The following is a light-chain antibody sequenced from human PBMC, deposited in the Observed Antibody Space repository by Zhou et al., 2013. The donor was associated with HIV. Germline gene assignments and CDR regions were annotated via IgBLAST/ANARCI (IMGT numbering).Light chain of an antibody. Sequence: DIQMTQSPSTLSASVGDRVTITCRASQSISSWLAWYQQKPGKAPKLLIYKASSLESGVPSRFSGSGSGTEFTLTISSLQPDDFATYYCQESYSTPHTFGGGTKVEIK. CDR2: KAS. J-gene: IGKJ4*01. CDR3: QESYSTPHT. V-gene: IGKV1-5*03. CDR1: QSISSW.